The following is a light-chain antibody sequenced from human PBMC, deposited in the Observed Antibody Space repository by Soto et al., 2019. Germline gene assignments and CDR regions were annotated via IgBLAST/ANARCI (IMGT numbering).Light chain of an antibody. J-gene: IGLJ1*01. CDR3: AACDDSLNGYV. CDR1: SSNIGSKP. CDR2: NNN. V-gene: IGLV1-44*01. Sequence: QSALTQPPSASGTPGQRVTISCSGGSSNIGSKPVNWYQQLPGTAPKLLIYNNNRRPSGVPDRFSGSKSGTSASLAISGLQSEDEADYYCAACDDSLNGYVFGTGTKV.